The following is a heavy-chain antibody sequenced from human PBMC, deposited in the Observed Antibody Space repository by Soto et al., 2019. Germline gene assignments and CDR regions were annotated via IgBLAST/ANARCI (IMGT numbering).Heavy chain of an antibody. J-gene: IGHJ5*02. Sequence: SETLSLTCTVSGDSSSSYYWSWIRQPPGKGLEWIGYIYYSGSTNYNPSLKSRVTISVDTSKNQFSLKLTSVTAADTAVYYCARTYYDFWSGYWRWFDPWGQGTLVTVSS. CDR1: GDSSSSYY. D-gene: IGHD3-3*01. CDR3: ARTYYDFWSGYWRWFDP. V-gene: IGHV4-59*01. CDR2: IYYSGST.